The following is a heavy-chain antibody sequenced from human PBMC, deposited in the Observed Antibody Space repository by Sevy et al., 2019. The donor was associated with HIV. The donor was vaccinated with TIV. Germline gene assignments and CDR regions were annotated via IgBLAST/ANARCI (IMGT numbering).Heavy chain of an antibody. V-gene: IGHV3-23*01. J-gene: IGHJ4*02. CDR3: AKGRSYGLYYFDY. Sequence: GGSLRLSCAASGFTFSSYAMSWVRHAPGKGLEWVSAISGSGGSTYYADSVKGRFTISRDNSKNTLYLQMNSLRAEDTAVYYCAKGRSYGLYYFDYWGQGTLVTVSS. D-gene: IGHD5-18*01. CDR2: ISGSGGST. CDR1: GFTFSSYA.